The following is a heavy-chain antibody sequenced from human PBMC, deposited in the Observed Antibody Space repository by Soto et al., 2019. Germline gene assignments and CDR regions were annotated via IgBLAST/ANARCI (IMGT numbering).Heavy chain of an antibody. CDR3: ARGEDIVLMVYAEENYYGMDV. CDR1: GFTFSSYS. J-gene: IGHJ6*02. D-gene: IGHD2-8*01. V-gene: IGHV3-21*01. CDR2: ISSSSSYI. Sequence: EVQLVESGGGLVKPGGSLRLSCAASGFTFSSYSMNWVRQAPGKGLEWVSSISSSSSYIYYADSVKGRFTISRDNAKNSLYLQMYSLRAEDTAVYYCARGEDIVLMVYAEENYYGMDVWGQGTTVTVSS.